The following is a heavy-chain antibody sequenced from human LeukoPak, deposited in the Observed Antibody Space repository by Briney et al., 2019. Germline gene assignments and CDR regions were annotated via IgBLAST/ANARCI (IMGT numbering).Heavy chain of an antibody. V-gene: IGHV1-69*13. D-gene: IGHD6-19*01. CDR2: IIPIFGTA. Sequence: VASVKVSCKASGGTFSSYAISWVRQAPGQGLEWMGGIIPIFGTANYAQKFQGRVTITADESTSTAYMELSSLRSEDTAVYYCAVPYSSPASFAFDPWGQGTLVTVSS. CDR3: AVPYSSPASFAFDP. CDR1: GGTFSSYA. J-gene: IGHJ5*02.